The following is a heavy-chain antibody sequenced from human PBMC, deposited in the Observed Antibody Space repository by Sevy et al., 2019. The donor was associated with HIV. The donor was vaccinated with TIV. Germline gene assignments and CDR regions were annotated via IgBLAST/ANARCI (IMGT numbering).Heavy chain of an antibody. CDR3: ATAPGYYDSSPFDY. D-gene: IGHD3-9*01. Sequence: GGSLRLSCAVSGFTFSNAWMNWVRQAPGTGLQWVGLIKSKIDGGTTDYAAPVKGRFTISRDDSKNTVYLQMNSLKTEDTALYYCATAPGYYDSSPFDYWGPGTLVTVSS. V-gene: IGHV3-15*01. CDR2: IKSKIDGGTT. J-gene: IGHJ4*02. CDR1: GFTFSNAW.